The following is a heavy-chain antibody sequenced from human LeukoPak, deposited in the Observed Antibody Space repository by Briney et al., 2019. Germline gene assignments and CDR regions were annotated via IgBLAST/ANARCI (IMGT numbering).Heavy chain of an antibody. CDR3: ARVGVFNYDILTGPHGMDV. Sequence: ASVKVSCKASAGTFSSYAISWVRQAPGQGLEWMGGIIPIFGTANYAQKFQGRVTITADESTSTAYMELSSLRSEDTAVYYCARVGVFNYDILTGPHGMDVWGQGTTVTVSS. D-gene: IGHD3-9*01. CDR2: IIPIFGTA. CDR1: AGTFSSYA. V-gene: IGHV1-69*13. J-gene: IGHJ6*02.